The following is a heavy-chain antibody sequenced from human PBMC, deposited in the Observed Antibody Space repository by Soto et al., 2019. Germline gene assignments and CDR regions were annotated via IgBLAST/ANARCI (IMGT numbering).Heavy chain of an antibody. J-gene: IGHJ6*02. CDR2: ISAYNGNT. D-gene: IGHD6-19*01. V-gene: IGHV1-18*04. Sequence: ASVKVSCKASGYTFTSYGISWVRQAPGQGLEWMGWISAYNGNTNYAQKLQGRVTMTTDTSTSTAYMELRSLRSDDTAVYYCARDSTVAGTSYYYYGMDVWGQGTTVTVSS. CDR1: GYTFTSYG. CDR3: ARDSTVAGTSYYYYGMDV.